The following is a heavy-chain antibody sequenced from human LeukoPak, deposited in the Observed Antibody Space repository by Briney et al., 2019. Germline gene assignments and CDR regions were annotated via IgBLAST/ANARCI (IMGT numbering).Heavy chain of an antibody. V-gene: IGHV1-2*02. CDR3: ASGYYYDSSGYYSEYFQH. J-gene: IGHJ1*01. CDR1: GYTFTSYD. D-gene: IGHD3-22*01. Sequence: VASVKVSCKASGYTFTSYDINWVRQAPGQGLEWMGWINPTSGDTNYAQKFQGRVTMTRDTSVSTAYMELSRLRFDDTAVYSCASGYYYDSSGYYSEYFQHWGQGTQVTVSS. CDR2: INPTSGDT.